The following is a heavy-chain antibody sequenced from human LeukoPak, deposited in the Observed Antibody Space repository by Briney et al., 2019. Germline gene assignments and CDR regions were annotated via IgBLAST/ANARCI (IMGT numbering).Heavy chain of an antibody. J-gene: IGHJ3*02. Sequence: GGSLRLSCAASGLTFSNYAMSWVRQAPGKGLEWVSGISGSGGSTYYADSVKGRFTISRDNSKNTLYLQMNSLRAEDTAVYYCAKDSAFDAFDIWGQGTMVTVSS. V-gene: IGHV3-23*01. CDR2: ISGSGGST. CDR1: GLTFSNYA. CDR3: AKDSAFDAFDI.